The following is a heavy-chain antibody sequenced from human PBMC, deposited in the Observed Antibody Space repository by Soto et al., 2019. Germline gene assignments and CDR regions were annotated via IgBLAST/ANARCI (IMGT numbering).Heavy chain of an antibody. J-gene: IGHJ6*02. V-gene: IGHV1-69*01. CDR1: GGTFSSYA. CDR2: IIPIFGTA. D-gene: IGHD2-15*01. CDR3: ARLEIVMVVAANYGMDV. Sequence: QVQLVQSGAEVKKPGSSVKVSCKASGGTFSSYAISWVRQAPGQGLEWMGGIIPIFGTANYAQKFQGRVTITADDSTSTDYMQLSSLRSEDTVVYYCARLEIVMVVAANYGMDVWGQGTTVTVSS.